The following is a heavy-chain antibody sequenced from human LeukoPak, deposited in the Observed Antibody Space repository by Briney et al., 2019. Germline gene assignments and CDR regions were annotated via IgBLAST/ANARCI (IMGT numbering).Heavy chain of an antibody. V-gene: IGHV3-23*01. J-gene: IGHJ4*02. CDR2: IIGSGGIT. CDR1: GFTFSNYG. D-gene: IGHD3-3*01. Sequence: QSGGSLRLSCAASGFTFSNYGMNWVRQAPGKGLEWISGIIGSGGITYYADSVKGRFTISRDNSKNTLYLQIYSLRAGDTAVYYCAKDDALIRFNDWGQGTLVTVSS. CDR3: AKDDALIRFND.